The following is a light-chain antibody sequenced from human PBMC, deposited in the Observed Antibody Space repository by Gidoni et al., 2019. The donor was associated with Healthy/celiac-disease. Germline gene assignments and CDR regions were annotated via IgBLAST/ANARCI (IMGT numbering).Light chain of an antibody. CDR3: QQRSNLPPLT. Sequence: EIVLTQSPATWALSPGERATLSCRASQSVSSYLAWYQQKPGQAPRLLIYDASNRATGTPARFSGSGSGIDFTLTNSSLEPEDFAVYYCQQRSNLPPLTFGGGTKVEIK. CDR2: DAS. V-gene: IGKV3-11*01. CDR1: QSVSSY. J-gene: IGKJ4*01.